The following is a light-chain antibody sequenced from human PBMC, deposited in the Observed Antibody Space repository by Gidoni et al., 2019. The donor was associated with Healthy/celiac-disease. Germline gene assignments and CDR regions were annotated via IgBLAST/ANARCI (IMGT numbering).Light chain of an antibody. V-gene: IGKV1-8*01. J-gene: IGKJ4*01. CDR2: AAS. CDR3: QQYYSYPSLT. CDR1: QGISSY. Sequence: AIRMTQSPSSLSASTGDRVPITCRASQGISSYLAWYQQKPGKAPKLLIYAASTLQSGVPSRCSGSGSGTDFTLTISCLQSEDFATYYCQQYYSYPSLTFGGGTKVEIK.